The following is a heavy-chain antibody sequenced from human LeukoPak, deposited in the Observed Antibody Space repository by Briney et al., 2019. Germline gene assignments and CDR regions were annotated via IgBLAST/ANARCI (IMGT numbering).Heavy chain of an antibody. D-gene: IGHD3-3*01. CDR3: ARQTSYDFWSENGYYFDY. J-gene: IGHJ4*02. Sequence: KPSETLSLTCTVSGGSISSSSYYWGWIRQPPGKGLEWIGSIYYSGSTYYNPSLKSRVTISVDTSKNQFSLKLSSVTAADTSVYYCARQTSYDFWSENGYYFDYWGQGTLVTVSS. V-gene: IGHV4-39*01. CDR1: GGSISSSSYY. CDR2: IYYSGST.